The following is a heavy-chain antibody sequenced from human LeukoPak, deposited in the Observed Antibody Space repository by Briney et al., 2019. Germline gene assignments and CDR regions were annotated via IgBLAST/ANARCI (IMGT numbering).Heavy chain of an antibody. Sequence: ASVKVSCKASGGTFSSYAISWVRQAPGQGLEWMGGIIPIFGTANYAQKFQGRVTITADESTSTAYMELSSLRSEDTAVYYCARSDGSGPEGHYYYYMDVWGKGTTVTISS. V-gene: IGHV1-69*13. D-gene: IGHD3-10*01. CDR1: GGTFSSYA. J-gene: IGHJ6*03. CDR3: ARSDGSGPEGHYYYYMDV. CDR2: IIPIFGTA.